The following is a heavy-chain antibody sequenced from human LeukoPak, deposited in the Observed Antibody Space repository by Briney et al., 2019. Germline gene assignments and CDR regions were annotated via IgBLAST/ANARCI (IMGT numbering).Heavy chain of an antibody. D-gene: IGHD5-12*01. V-gene: IGHV1-2*02. CDR3: ASGYSGYDSRVDY. CDR1: GYTFTGYY. Sequence: ASVKVSCEASGYTFTGYYMHWVRQAPGQGLEWMGWINPNNGDTHYAQKFQGRVTMTSDTSISTAYMELSRLRSDDTAVYYCASGYSGYDSRVDYWGQGTLVTVSS. J-gene: IGHJ4*02. CDR2: INPNNGDT.